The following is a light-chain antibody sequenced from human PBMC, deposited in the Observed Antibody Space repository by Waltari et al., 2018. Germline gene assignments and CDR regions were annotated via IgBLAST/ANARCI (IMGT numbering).Light chain of an antibody. V-gene: IGKV3-20*01. J-gene: IGKJ1*01. CDR3: QHYLRLPVT. Sequence: SCRASQSVGRALTLYQQKPGQAPRLLIYGASTRAPGIPDRFSGSGSGTDFSLTISRLEPDDFAVYFCQHYLRLPVTFGQGTTVEI. CDR2: GAS. CDR1: QSVGRA.